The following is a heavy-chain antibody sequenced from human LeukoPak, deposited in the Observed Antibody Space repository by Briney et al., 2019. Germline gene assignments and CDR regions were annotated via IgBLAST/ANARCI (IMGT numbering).Heavy chain of an antibody. CDR2: ISGSGGST. V-gene: IGHV3-23*01. J-gene: IGHJ4*02. D-gene: IGHD6-13*01. Sequence: GGSLRLSCAASGFTFSSYAMSWVRQAPGKGLEWVSAISGSGGSTYYAAPVKGRFTISRGDSTNTLYLQMNSLNTEDTAVYYCAADPPAGSAGIDYWGQGTLVTVSS. CDR3: AADPPAGSAGIDY. CDR1: GFTFSSYA.